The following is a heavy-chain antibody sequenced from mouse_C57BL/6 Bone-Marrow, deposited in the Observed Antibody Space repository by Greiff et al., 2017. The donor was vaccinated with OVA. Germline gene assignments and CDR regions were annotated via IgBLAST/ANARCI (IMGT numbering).Heavy chain of an antibody. CDR2: IDPYNGDT. V-gene: IGHV14-4*01. CDR1: FFTINSYS. CDR3: TPTQAWFAY. Sequence: HLQHSFSYLFIPFSSFNFSFTSSFFTINSYSIPFFHHLPEHGLYWIVFIDPYNGDTEYASKFQGKATITADTSSNTAYLQLSSLTSEDTAVYYCTPTQAWFAYWGQGTLVTVSA. J-gene: IGHJ3*01. D-gene: IGHD2-10*01.